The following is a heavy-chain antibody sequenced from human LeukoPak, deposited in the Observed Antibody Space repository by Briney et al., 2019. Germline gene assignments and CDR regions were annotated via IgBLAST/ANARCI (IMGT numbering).Heavy chain of an antibody. CDR1: GGSFSGYY. D-gene: IGHD2-2*01. CDR2: INHSGST. CDR3: ARRGCSTTSCYAFDY. J-gene: IGHJ4*02. Sequence: PSETLSLTCAVYGGSFSGYYWSWIRQPPGKGLEWIGEINHSGSTNYSPSLKSRVTISVDTSKNQFSLKLSSVTAADTAVYYCARRGCSTTSCYAFDYWGQGTLVTVSS. V-gene: IGHV4-34*01.